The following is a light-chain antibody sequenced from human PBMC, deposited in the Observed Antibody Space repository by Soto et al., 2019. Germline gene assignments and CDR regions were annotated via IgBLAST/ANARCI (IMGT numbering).Light chain of an antibody. V-gene: IGLV1-44*01. CDR3: AAWDDSLDGLV. Sequence: QPVLTQPPSASGTPGQRVTISCSGSGSNIGSNAVNWYQHLPGTAPKLLVYSNNQRPSGVPDRFSGSKSGTSASLAISGLQSEDEADYYCAAWDDSLDGLVFGTGTKLTVL. J-gene: IGLJ1*01. CDR2: SNN. CDR1: GSNIGSNA.